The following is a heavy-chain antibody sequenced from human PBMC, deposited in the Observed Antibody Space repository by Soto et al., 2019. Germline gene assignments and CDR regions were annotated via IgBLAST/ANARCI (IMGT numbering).Heavy chain of an antibody. CDR3: ASGSYQSNWFDP. CDR2: IIPIFGTA. Sequence: ASVKVSCKASGGTFSSYAISWVRQAPGQGLEWMGGIIPIFGTANYAHKFQGRVTITADESTSTAYMELSSLRSEDTAVYYCASGSYQSNWFDPWGQGTLVTVSS. CDR1: GGTFSSYA. D-gene: IGHD1-26*01. V-gene: IGHV1-69*13. J-gene: IGHJ5*02.